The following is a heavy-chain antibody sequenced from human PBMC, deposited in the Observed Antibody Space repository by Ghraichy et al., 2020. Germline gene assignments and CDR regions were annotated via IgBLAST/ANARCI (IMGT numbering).Heavy chain of an antibody. CDR2: IYYSGST. V-gene: IGHV4-31*03. Sequence: SETLSLTCTVSGGSINSGGYYWSWIRQHPGKGLEWIGYIYYSGSTYYNPSLKSRVTISVDTSKNQFSLKLSSVTAADTAVYYCARDTREPYDSSGYYYLDYWGQGTLVTVSS. J-gene: IGHJ4*02. D-gene: IGHD3-22*01. CDR3: ARDTREPYDSSGYYYLDY. CDR1: GGSINSGGYY.